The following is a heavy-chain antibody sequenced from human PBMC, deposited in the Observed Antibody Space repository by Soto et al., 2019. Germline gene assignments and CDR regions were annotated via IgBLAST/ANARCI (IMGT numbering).Heavy chain of an antibody. Sequence: QVQLQESGPGLVKPSGTLSLTCAVSGGSISSSNWWSWVRQPPGKGLEWIGGIYHSGSTKYNPSLKSRVTISVDKSKNQFSLKLSSVTAADTAVYYCARDGEVAALSGWFDPWGQGTLVTVSS. V-gene: IGHV4-4*02. CDR2: IYHSGST. D-gene: IGHD2-15*01. CDR1: GGSISSSNW. CDR3: ARDGEVAALSGWFDP. J-gene: IGHJ5*02.